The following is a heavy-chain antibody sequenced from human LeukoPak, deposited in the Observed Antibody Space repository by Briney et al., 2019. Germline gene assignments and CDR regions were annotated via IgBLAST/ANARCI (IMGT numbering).Heavy chain of an antibody. D-gene: IGHD5-12*01. CDR2: IYTSGST. V-gene: IGHV4-4*07. CDR1: GGSISSYY. CDR3: ARDYRMVATDYYYYYMDV. J-gene: IGHJ6*03. Sequence: SETLSLTCTVSGGSISSYYWSWIRQPAGKGLEWIGRIYTSGSTNYNPSLKSRVTMSVDTSKNQFSLKLSSVTAADTAVYYCARDYRMVATDYYYYYMDVWGKGTTVTVSS.